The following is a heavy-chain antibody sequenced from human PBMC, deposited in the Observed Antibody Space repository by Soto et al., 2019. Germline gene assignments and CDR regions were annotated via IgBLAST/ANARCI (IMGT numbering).Heavy chain of an antibody. J-gene: IGHJ4*02. Sequence: QVQLVESGGGVVQPGRSLRLSCAASGFTFSSYGMHWVRQAPGKGLEWVAVIWYDGSNKYYADSVKGRFTISRDNSKNTLYLQMNSLRAEDTAVYYCAREERCSSTSCYLFDYWRQGTLVTVSS. D-gene: IGHD2-2*01. CDR1: GFTFSSYG. CDR3: AREERCSSTSCYLFDY. CDR2: IWYDGSNK. V-gene: IGHV3-33*01.